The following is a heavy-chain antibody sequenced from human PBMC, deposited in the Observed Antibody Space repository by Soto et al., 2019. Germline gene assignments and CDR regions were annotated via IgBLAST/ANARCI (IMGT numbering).Heavy chain of an antibody. V-gene: IGHV4-59*08. CDR1: GGSISYYY. D-gene: IGHD5-18*01. CDR2: IYYTGST. J-gene: IGHJ5*01. CDR3: ARNVSGYSYGYVWFAS. Sequence: QVQLQESGPGLVKPSETLSLTCTVSGGSISYYYWSWIRQPPGKGLEWIGHIYYTGSTNYNPSLKRRVTISVDTSKNQFSLKLNSVTAADTAVYYCARNVSGYSYGYVWFASWGQGTLVTVSS.